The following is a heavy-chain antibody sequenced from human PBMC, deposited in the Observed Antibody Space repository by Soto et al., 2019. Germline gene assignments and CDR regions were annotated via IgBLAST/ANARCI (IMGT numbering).Heavy chain of an antibody. Sequence: SETLSLTCTVSGGSINNYYWNWIRQPPGKGLEWIGYIYSSGSTNSNPSLKSRVTISLDTSKNQFSLKLTSVTAADTAVYYCARTLYSYGPRFDYWGQGTLVTVSS. D-gene: IGHD5-18*01. J-gene: IGHJ4*02. CDR1: GGSINNYY. CDR3: ARTLYSYGPRFDY. CDR2: IYSSGST. V-gene: IGHV4-59*08.